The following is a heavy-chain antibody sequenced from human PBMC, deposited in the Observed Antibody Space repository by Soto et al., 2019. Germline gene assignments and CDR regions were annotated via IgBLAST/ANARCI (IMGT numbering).Heavy chain of an antibody. CDR1: GFTFSSYG. CDR2: IWYDGSNK. D-gene: IGHD3-3*01. J-gene: IGHJ6*03. Sequence: GGSLRLSCAASGFTFSSYGMHWVRQAPGKGLEWVAVIWYDGSNKYYADSVKGRFTISRDNSKKTRYLQMNSLRAEDTAVYYCARVPYYDFWSGYYLIGDYYYMDVWGKGTTVTVSS. V-gene: IGHV3-33*01. CDR3: ARVPYYDFWSGYYLIGDYYYMDV.